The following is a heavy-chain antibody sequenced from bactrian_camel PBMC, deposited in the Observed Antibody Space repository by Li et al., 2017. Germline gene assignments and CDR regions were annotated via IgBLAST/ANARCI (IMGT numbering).Heavy chain of an antibody. CDR2: INNAGGST. J-gene: IGHJ4*01. CDR3: VTGSSTYCSGSYCYTTAYNY. Sequence: DVQLVESGGGLVQPGGSLRLSCAASGFTFSRNAMSWVRQVPGKGPEWVSSINNAGGSTFYADSVKGRFTISRDNAKNTLYLQLNSLKPEDTAVYYSVTGSSTYCSGSYCYTTAYNYWGQGTQVTVS. CDR1: GFTFSRNA. V-gene: IGHV3S31*01. D-gene: IGHD2*01.